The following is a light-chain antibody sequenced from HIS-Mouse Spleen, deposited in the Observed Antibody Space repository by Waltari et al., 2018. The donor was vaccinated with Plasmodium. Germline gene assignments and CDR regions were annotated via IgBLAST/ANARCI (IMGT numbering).Light chain of an antibody. V-gene: IGLV2-8*01. Sequence: QSALTQPPSASGSPGQSVTIPCTGTTSDVGASNYVSWYQQHPGKPPKLMIYEVSKRPSGVPDRFSGSKSGNTASLTVSGLQAEDEADYYCSSYAGSNNLVFGGGTKLTVL. CDR3: SSYAGSNNLV. CDR2: EVS. J-gene: IGLJ2*01. CDR1: TSDVGASNY.